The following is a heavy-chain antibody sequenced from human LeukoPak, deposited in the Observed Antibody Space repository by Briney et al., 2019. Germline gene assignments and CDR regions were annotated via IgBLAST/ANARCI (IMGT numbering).Heavy chain of an antibody. Sequence: PGGSLRLSCAASGFTFSSFWMTWVGQAPGKGLEWVSVIYGGGNTYYADSVKGRFTISRDNSKNTLYLQMNSLRAEDTAVYYCARGKEGVDYWGQGTLVTVSS. V-gene: IGHV3-53*01. CDR3: ARGKEGVDY. D-gene: IGHD3-16*01. CDR2: IYGGGNT. CDR1: GFTFSSFW. J-gene: IGHJ4*02.